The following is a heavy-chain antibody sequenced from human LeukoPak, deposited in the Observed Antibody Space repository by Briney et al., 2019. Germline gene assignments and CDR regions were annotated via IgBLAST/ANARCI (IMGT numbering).Heavy chain of an antibody. CDR1: GGSFSGYY. J-gene: IGHJ3*02. CDR2: INHSGST. V-gene: IGHV4-34*01. Sequence: SETLSLTCAVYGGSFSGYYWSWIRQPPGKGLEWIGEINHSGSTNYNPSLKSRVTISVDTSKNQFSLKLSSVTAADTAVHYCASPRGPLSAFDIWGQGTMVTVSS. D-gene: IGHD3-10*01. CDR3: ASPRGPLSAFDI.